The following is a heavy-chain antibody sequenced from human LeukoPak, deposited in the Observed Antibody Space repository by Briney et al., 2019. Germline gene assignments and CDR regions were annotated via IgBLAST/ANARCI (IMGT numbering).Heavy chain of an antibody. CDR2: ISSSSNSI. J-gene: IGHJ5*02. D-gene: IGHD3-10*01. CDR3: MRDYMGWFDP. CDR1: GFTFSSYT. Sequence: PGGSLRLSCAASGFTFSSYTMNWVRQAPGKGLEWVSYISSSSNSIFYADSVKGRFTISRDTASNTVHLEMNNLRIEDTAVYYCMRDYMGWFDPWGQGSLVTVSS. V-gene: IGHV3-48*01.